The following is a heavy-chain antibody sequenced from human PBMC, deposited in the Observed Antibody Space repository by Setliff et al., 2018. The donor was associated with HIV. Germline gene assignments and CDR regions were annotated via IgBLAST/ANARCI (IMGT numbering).Heavy chain of an antibody. CDR1: GGSISTSRYY. D-gene: IGHD3-10*01. V-gene: IGHV4-39*01. Sequence: TSETLSLTCTVSGGSISTSRYYWGWSRQPPGKGLEWIGSINYRGDTYYNPSLKSRAAISVDTSKNQISLKLSSVTAADTAVYYCASLDGSESPYIYYYYMDVWGKGTAVTVSS. CDR3: ASLDGSESPYIYYYYMDV. J-gene: IGHJ6*03. CDR2: INYRGDT.